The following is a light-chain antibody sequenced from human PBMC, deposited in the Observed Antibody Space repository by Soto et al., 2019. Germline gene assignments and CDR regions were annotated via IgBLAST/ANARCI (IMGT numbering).Light chain of an antibody. Sequence: QSVLTQSPSASWTPGQRVTISCSGSRSNIGTYTVNWYQQLPGTAPTLLIYRNHQRPSGVPDRFSGSKSVTSASLAISGPQSEDEADYYCAAWDDSLRAVVFGGGTKLTVL. J-gene: IGLJ2*01. V-gene: IGLV1-44*01. CDR3: AAWDDSLRAVV. CDR2: RNH. CDR1: RSNIGTYT.